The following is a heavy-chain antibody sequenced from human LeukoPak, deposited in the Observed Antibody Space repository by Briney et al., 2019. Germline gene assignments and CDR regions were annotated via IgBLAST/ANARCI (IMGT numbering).Heavy chain of an antibody. CDR1: GYSFTSYW. V-gene: IGHV5-51*01. J-gene: IGHJ4*02. CDR2: IYPGDSDT. D-gene: IGHD3-22*01. Sequence: ESLKISCKGSGYSFTSYWIGWVRQMPGKGLEWMGIIYPGDSDTRYSPSFQGQVTISADKSISTAYLQWSSLKASDTAMYYCARQYYYDSSGYYVLFDYWGQGTLVTVSS. CDR3: ARQYYYDSSGYYVLFDY.